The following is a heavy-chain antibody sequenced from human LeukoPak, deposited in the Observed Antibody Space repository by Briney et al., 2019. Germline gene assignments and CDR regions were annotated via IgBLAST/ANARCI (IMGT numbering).Heavy chain of an antibody. V-gene: IGHV4-34*01. CDR3: ASSGWYLGGNFDY. CDR2: INHSGST. Sequence: PSETLSLTCAVYGGSFSGYYWSWIRQPPGKGLEWIGEINHSGSTNYNPSLKSRVTISVDTSKNQFSLKLSSVTAADTAVYYCASSGWYLGGNFDYWGQGTLVTVPS. CDR1: GGSFSGYY. J-gene: IGHJ4*02. D-gene: IGHD6-19*01.